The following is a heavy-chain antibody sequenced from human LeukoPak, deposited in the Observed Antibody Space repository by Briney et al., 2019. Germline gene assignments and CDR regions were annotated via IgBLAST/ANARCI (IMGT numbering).Heavy chain of an antibody. D-gene: IGHD3-10*01. V-gene: IGHV4-59*11. CDR1: GGSISSHY. J-gene: IGHJ4*02. Sequence: SETLSLTCTVSGGSISSHYWSWIRQPPGKGLEWIGYIYYSGSTNYNPSLKSRVTISVDTSKNQFSLKLSSVTAADTAVYYCASDGRGYDYWGQGTLVTVSS. CDR3: ASDGRGYDY. CDR2: IYYSGST.